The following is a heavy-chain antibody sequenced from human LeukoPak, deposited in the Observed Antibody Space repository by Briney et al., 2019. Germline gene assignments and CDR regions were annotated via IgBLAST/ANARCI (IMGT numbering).Heavy chain of an antibody. CDR1: GYTFTGYY. Sequence: SVTVSCKPSGYTFTGYYMHWVRQAPGQGLEWMGWINPNSGGTNYAQKFQGRVTMTRDTSISTAYMELSRLRSDDTAVYYCARGDNWNDVPNDYWGQGTLVTVSS. CDR3: ARGDNWNDVPNDY. J-gene: IGHJ4*02. D-gene: IGHD1-1*01. V-gene: IGHV1-2*02. CDR2: INPNSGGT.